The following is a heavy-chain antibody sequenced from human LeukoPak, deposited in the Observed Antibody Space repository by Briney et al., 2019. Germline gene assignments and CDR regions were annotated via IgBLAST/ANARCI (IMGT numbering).Heavy chain of an antibody. J-gene: IGHJ6*03. CDR3: ASGGVVPATYYYYYMDV. Sequence: SETLSLTCTVSGGSISSGSYYWSWIRQPAGKGLEWIGRIYTSGGTNYNPSLKSRVTISVDTSKNQFSLKLSPVTAADTAVYYCASGGVVPATYYYYYMDVWGKGTTVTVSS. V-gene: IGHV4-61*02. CDR1: GGSISSGSYY. D-gene: IGHD2-2*01. CDR2: IYTSGGT.